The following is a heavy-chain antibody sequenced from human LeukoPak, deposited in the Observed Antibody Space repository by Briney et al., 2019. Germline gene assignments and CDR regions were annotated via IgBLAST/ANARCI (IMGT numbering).Heavy chain of an antibody. Sequence: GESLKISCEGSGYSFTSYWIGWVRQMPGKGLEWMGIIYPDDSDTRYSPSFQGQVTISADKSISTAYLQWSSLKASDTAMYYCARLGGSYSSSWPWSFDYWGQEPWSPSPQ. CDR2: IYPDDSDT. D-gene: IGHD6-13*01. J-gene: IGHJ4*01. V-gene: IGHV5-51*01. CDR1: GYSFTSYW. CDR3: ARLGGSYSSSWPWSFDY.